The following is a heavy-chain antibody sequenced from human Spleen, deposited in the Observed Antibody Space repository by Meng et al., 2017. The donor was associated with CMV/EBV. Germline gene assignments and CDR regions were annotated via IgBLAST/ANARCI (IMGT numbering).Heavy chain of an antibody. D-gene: IGHD1-26*01. CDR1: GGSLSGYY. CDR3: ARDHPSGSYGGWFDP. J-gene: IGHJ5*02. V-gene: IGHV4-59*01. CDR2: IYYSGST. Sequence: SETLSLTCTVSGGSLSGYYWSWIRQPPGKGLEWIGYIYYSGSTNYNPSLKSRVTISVDTSKNQFSLKLSSVTAADTAVYYCARDHPSGSYGGWFDPWGQGTLVTVSS.